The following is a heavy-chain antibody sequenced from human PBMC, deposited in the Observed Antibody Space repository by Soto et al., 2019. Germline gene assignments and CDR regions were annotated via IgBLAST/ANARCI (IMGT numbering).Heavy chain of an antibody. V-gene: IGHV3-23*01. CDR2: MSGSSSTT. CDR1: GLTFSNYA. D-gene: IGHD1-7*01. J-gene: IGHJ4*02. CDR3: AKNQERELPRVIDF. Sequence: EVRLLESGGGLVKPGGSLRLSCATSGLTFSNYAMSWVRQAPGGGLEWVSSMSGSSSTTYYADSVRGRFTISRDRSKNTLYLQMRSLRAEHTALYYCAKNQERELPRVIDFWGQGTLVTVSS.